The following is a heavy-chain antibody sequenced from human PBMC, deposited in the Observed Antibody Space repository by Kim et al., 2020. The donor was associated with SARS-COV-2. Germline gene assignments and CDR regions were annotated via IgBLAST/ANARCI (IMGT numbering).Heavy chain of an antibody. D-gene: IGHD3-10*01. Sequence: ASVKVSCKASGYTFTGYYMHWVRQAPGQGLEWMGWINPNSGGTNYAQKFQGRVTMTRDTSISTAYMELSRLRSDDTAVYYCARDSPLVWFGELLGNGMDVWGQRTTVTVSS. J-gene: IGHJ6*02. CDR1: GYTFTGYY. CDR3: ARDSPLVWFGELLGNGMDV. CDR2: INPNSGGT. V-gene: IGHV1-2*02.